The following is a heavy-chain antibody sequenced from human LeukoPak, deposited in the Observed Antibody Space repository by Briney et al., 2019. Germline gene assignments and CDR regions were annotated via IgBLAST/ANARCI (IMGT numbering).Heavy chain of an antibody. CDR2: TYYRSKWFN. Sequence: SQTLSLTCAISGDSVSSNSAGWNWVRQSPSRGLEWLGRTYYRSKWFNDYAGSVKSRITINPDTSKNQFSLHLNSVTPEDTAVYYCTRGGGSLNYWGQGTLVTVSS. J-gene: IGHJ4*02. D-gene: IGHD2-15*01. CDR3: TRGGGSLNY. CDR1: GDSVSSNSAG. V-gene: IGHV6-1*01.